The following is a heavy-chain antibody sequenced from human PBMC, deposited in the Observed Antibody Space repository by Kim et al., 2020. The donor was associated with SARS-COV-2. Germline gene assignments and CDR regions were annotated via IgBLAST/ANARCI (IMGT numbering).Heavy chain of an antibody. CDR2: IKSKTDGGTT. Sequence: GGSLRLSCAASGFTFSNAWMSWVRQAPGKGLEWVGRIKSKTDGGTTDYAAPVKGRFTISRDDSKNTLYLQMNSLKTEDTAVYYCTTGVEKPESGKWIQLWLRRSGPKDYYYGMDVWGQGTTVTVSS. CDR3: TTGVEKPESGKWIQLWLRRSGPKDYYYGMDV. J-gene: IGHJ6*02. CDR1: GFTFSNAW. D-gene: IGHD5-18*01. V-gene: IGHV3-15*01.